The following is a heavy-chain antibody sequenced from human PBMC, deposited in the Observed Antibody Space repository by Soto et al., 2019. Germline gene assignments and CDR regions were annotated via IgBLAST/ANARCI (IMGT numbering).Heavy chain of an antibody. J-gene: IGHJ6*02. CDR2: ISAYNGKT. Sequence: QVQLVQSGGEVKKPGASVKVSCKTSGYSFTTYGISWVRQAPGQGLEWMGWISAYNGKTNYAQKLQDRVTMTTDTXXSTAXXXLKXXXPXXXAVYYCATEGPAPYYYSGMDVWGQGSTVTVSS. CDR3: ATEGPAPYYYSGMDV. CDR1: GYSFTTYG. V-gene: IGHV1-18*01.